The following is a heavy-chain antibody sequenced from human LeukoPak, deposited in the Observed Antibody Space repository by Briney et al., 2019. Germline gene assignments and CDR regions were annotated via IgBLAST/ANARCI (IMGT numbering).Heavy chain of an antibody. CDR2: IYHSGST. CDR1: GGSFSGYY. V-gene: IGHV4-34*01. D-gene: IGHD3-22*01. Sequence: SETLSLTCAVYGGSFSGYYWSWIRQPPGKGLEWIGEIYHSGSTNYNPSLKSRVTISVDKSKNQFSLKLSSVTAADTAVYYCARVYNYYDSSGYTYHYYYYMDVWGKGTTVTVSS. CDR3: ARVYNYYDSSGYTYHYYYYMDV. J-gene: IGHJ6*03.